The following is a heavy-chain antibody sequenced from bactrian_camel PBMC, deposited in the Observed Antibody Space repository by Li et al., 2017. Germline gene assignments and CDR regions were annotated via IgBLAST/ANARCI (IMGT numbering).Heavy chain of an antibody. CDR2: IYSDGSST. CDR3: AAHAGWVDDGLNEKEYNN. V-gene: IGHV3S7*01. CDR1: EFTFSSYG. J-gene: IGHJ4*01. D-gene: IGHD5*01. Sequence: QVQLVESGGGLVQPGGSLRLSCTASEFTFSSYGMSWVRQAPGKGLEWVSGIYSDGSSTYYADSVKGRFTISQVYAKNTVYLQMDSLKPEDTATYYCAAHAGWVDDGLNEKEYNNWGQGTQVTVS.